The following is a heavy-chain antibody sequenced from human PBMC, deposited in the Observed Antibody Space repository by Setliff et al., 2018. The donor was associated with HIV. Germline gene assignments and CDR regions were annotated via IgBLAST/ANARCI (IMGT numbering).Heavy chain of an antibody. CDR3: ARLTYYYDTSGPAAAFDI. V-gene: IGHV4-34*01. J-gene: IGHJ3*02. Sequence: PSETLSLTCAVYGGSFSGHYWSWIRQPPGKGLEWIGEINDFRSTNYNPSLKTRVTISVDTSKKQFSLRLTSVTAADTAVYYCARLTYYYDTSGPAAAFDIWGQGTMVTV. CDR2: INDFRST. D-gene: IGHD3-22*01. CDR1: GGSFSGHY.